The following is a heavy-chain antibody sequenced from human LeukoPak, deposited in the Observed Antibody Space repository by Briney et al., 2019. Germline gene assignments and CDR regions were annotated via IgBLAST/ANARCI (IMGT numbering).Heavy chain of an antibody. CDR1: AGSITNYY. V-gene: IGHV4-59*01. CDR3: ARQFESLRSVAYDL. Sequence: SVTLSLTCSVSAGSITNYYWTWIRQSPEKGLEWLGYIHYTGNTNYNPSLKSRIAISVDASKNHFSLRLRSVTAADTAMYYCARQFESLRSVAYDLWGQGAMVIVSS. CDR2: IHYTGNT. D-gene: IGHD4-17*01. J-gene: IGHJ3*01.